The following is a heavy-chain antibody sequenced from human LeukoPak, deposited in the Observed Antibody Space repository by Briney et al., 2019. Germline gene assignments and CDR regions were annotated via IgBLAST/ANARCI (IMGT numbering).Heavy chain of an antibody. Sequence: GGSLGLSCAASGFTSGFTFSDYYMSWIRQAPGKGLEWVSYITSGSTYTNYADSVKGRFTISSDNSRNTLYLQMNRLRTEDTAVYYCAKDRDDSLGYYYLIDYWGQGTLVTVSS. CDR1: GFTFSDYY. CDR2: ITSGSTYT. CDR3: AKDRDDSLGYYYLIDY. D-gene: IGHD3-22*01. J-gene: IGHJ4*02. V-gene: IGHV3-11*06.